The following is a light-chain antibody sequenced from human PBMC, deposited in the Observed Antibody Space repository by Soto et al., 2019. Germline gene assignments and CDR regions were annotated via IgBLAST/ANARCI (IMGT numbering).Light chain of an antibody. J-gene: IGKJ1*01. CDR2: DAS. V-gene: IGKV1-5*02. Sequence: DIQMAQSPSSLSASVGDRVTIICRASQSVSTRLAWYQQKPGKAPKVLIYDASSLESGVPLRFSGSGSGTEFTLTISSLQPDDLATYYCQQYNSYRTFGQGTKVDIK. CDR3: QQYNSYRT. CDR1: QSVSTR.